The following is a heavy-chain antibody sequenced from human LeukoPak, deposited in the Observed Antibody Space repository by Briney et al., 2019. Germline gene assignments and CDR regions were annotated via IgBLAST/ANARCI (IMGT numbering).Heavy chain of an antibody. CDR1: GGSISGFY. CDR2: IYTSGST. CDR3: ARYFYDSSGYYYPDY. D-gene: IGHD3-22*01. V-gene: IGHV4-4*07. J-gene: IGHJ4*02. Sequence: PSETLSLTCTVSGGSISGFYWSWIRQPARKGLEWIGRIYTSGSTDYNPSLKSRVTMSVDKSKNQVSMKVTSVTAADTAVYYCARYFYDSSGYYYPDYWGQGTLVTVSS.